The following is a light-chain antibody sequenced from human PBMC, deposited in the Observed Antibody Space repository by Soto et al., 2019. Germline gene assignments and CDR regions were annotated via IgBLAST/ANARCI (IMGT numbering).Light chain of an antibody. Sequence: QSALTQPASVSGSPGQSITISCTGTISDIGSYNLVSWYQQHPGKAPKLMIYEGTKRPSGVSNRFSGSKSGNTASLTISGLQAEDEADYYCCSYTVSSTYVFGTGTKLTVL. V-gene: IGLV2-23*01. CDR3: CSYTVSSTYV. J-gene: IGLJ1*01. CDR1: ISDIGSYNL. CDR2: EGT.